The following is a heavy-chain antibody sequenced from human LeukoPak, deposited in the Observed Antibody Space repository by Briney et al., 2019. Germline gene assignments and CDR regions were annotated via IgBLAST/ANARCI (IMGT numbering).Heavy chain of an antibody. Sequence: GGSLRLSCAASGFTFSSYAMSWVRQAPGKGLEWVSAISGSGGSTYYADSVKGRFTISRDNSKNTLYLQMNSLRAEDTAVYYCAKRPSSGWYEFDAFDIWGQGTMVTVSS. J-gene: IGHJ3*02. CDR3: AKRPSSGWYEFDAFDI. V-gene: IGHV3-23*01. CDR2: ISGSGGST. D-gene: IGHD6-19*01. CDR1: GFTFSSYA.